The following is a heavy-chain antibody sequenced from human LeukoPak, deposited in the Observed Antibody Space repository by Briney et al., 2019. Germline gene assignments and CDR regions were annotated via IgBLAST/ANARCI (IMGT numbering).Heavy chain of an antibody. J-gene: IGHJ4*02. CDR3: ARARQVEYSSSSCFDY. Sequence: PSETLSLTCTVSGGSISSGDYYWSWIRQPPGKGLEWIGYIYYSGSTYYNPSLKSRVTISADTSKNQFSLKLSSVTAADTAVYYCARARQVEYSSSSCFDYWGQGTLVTVSS. V-gene: IGHV4-30-4*01. CDR1: GGSISSGDYY. CDR2: IYYSGST. D-gene: IGHD6-6*01.